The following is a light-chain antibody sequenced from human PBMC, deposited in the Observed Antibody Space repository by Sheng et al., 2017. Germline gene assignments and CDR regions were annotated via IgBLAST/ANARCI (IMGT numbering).Light chain of an antibody. Sequence: QSVLTQPPSVSAAPGQKVTISCSGGSSNIGKNDVSWFQHLPGTAPKLLIYDNSKRPSGTPDRFSGSKSGTSATLGITGLQTGDEADYYCQSYDSSLSAWVFGGGTKLTVL. J-gene: IGLJ3*02. V-gene: IGLV1-51*01. CDR1: SSNIGKND. CDR3: QSYDSSLSAWV. CDR2: DNS.